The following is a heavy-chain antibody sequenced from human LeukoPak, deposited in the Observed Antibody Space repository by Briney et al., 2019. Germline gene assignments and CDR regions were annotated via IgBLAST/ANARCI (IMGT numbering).Heavy chain of an antibody. CDR2: INHSGST. D-gene: IGHD6-19*01. J-gene: IGHJ6*02. CDR3: ARDQWLVLDYYYYGMDV. CDR1: GGSFSGYY. Sequence: SETLSLTCSVYGGSFSGYYWSWIRQPPGKGLEWIGEINHSGSTNYNPSLKSRVTISVDTSKNQFSLKLSSVTAADTAVYYCARDQWLVLDYYYYGMDVWGQGTTVAVSS. V-gene: IGHV4-34*01.